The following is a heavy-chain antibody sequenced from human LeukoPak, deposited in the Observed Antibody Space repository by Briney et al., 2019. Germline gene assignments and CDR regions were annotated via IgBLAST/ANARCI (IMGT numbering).Heavy chain of an antibody. CDR2: IKSSGSS. D-gene: IGHD3-22*01. CDR1: GGSFSSYY. J-gene: IGHJ6*02. Sequence: PSETLSLTCTVSGGSFSSYYWSWIRQPPGKGLEWIGYIKSSGSSNYNPSLKSRVTISVDTSKNQFSLKLSSVTAADTAVYYCARGSGYYDSSGSGYGMDVWGQGTTVTVSS. CDR3: ARGSGYYDSSGSGYGMDV. V-gene: IGHV4-59*01.